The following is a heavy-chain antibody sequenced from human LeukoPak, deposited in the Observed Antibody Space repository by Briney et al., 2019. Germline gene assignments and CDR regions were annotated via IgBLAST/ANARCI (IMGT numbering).Heavy chain of an antibody. CDR2: ISAYNGNT. CDR1: GYTFTSYG. CDR3: ARVKDSSSWAPLPWSRRAFDY. V-gene: IGHV1-18*01. Sequence: GASVKVSCKASGYTFTSYGISWVRQAPGQGLEWMGWISAYNGNTNYAQKLQGRVTMTTDTSTSTAYMELRSLRSDDTAVYYCARVKDSSSWAPLPWSRRAFDYWGQGTLVTVSS. D-gene: IGHD6-13*01. J-gene: IGHJ4*02.